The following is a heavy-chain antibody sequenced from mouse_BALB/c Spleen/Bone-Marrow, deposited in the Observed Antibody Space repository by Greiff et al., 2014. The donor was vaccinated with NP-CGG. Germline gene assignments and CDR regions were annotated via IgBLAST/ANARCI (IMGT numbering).Heavy chain of an antibody. CDR2: ISSGGSYT. Sequence: DVKLVESGGGLVKPGGSLKLSCAASGFTFSSYAMSWVRQTPGKRLEWVATISSGGSYTYYPDSVKGRFTISRDNAKNTLYLQMSSLRSEDTAMYYCASLFRGAMDYWGQGTSVTVSS. V-gene: IGHV5-9-1*01. J-gene: IGHJ4*01. CDR3: ASLFRGAMDY. CDR1: GFTFSSYA.